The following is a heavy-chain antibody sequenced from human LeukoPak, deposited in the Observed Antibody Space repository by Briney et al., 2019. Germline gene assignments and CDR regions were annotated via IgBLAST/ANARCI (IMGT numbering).Heavy chain of an antibody. Sequence: SETLSLTCAVYGGSFSGYYWSWIRQPPGKGLEWIGEINHSGRTNYNPSLKSRVTISVDTSKNQFSLKLSSVTAADTAVYYCAGGAFKLAYWGQGTLVTVSS. D-gene: IGHD2/OR15-2a*01. V-gene: IGHV4-34*01. CDR1: GGSFSGYY. CDR2: INHSGRT. J-gene: IGHJ4*02. CDR3: AGGAFKLAY.